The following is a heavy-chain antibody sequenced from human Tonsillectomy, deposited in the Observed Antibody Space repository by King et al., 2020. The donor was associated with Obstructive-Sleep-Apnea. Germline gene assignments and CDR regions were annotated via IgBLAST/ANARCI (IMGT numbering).Heavy chain of an antibody. CDR2: ISWNIGNI. V-gene: IGHV3-9*01. CDR3: AKDMGFDTGGGFDY. J-gene: IGHJ4*02. Sequence: VQLVESGGGLVQPGRSLRLSCAASGFNLDDYAMHLVRQVPGKGLEWCSGISWNIGNICYSDSVKGRFTITRDNAKNSLYLQMNRLRAEDTALYYCAKDMGFDTGGGFDYWGQGALVTVFS. CDR1: GFNLDDYA. D-gene: IGHD1-26*01.